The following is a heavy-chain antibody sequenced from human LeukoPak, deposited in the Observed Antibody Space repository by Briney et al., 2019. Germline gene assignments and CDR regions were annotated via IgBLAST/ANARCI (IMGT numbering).Heavy chain of an antibody. Sequence: ASVKVSFTASGYTFTTYYMHWVRQAPGQGLEWMGIINPSGGSTSYAQKFQGRVTMTRDTSTSTVYMELRSLRSEDTAVYYCARVGDRSGGQDFSYWGQGTLGTVSS. CDR3: ARVGDRSGGQDFSY. D-gene: IGHD2-15*01. CDR1: GYTFTTYY. V-gene: IGHV1-46*01. J-gene: IGHJ4*02. CDR2: INPSGGST.